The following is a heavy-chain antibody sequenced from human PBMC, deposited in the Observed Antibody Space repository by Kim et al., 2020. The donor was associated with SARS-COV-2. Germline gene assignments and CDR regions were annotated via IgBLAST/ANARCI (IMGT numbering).Heavy chain of an antibody. D-gene: IGHD2-2*01. CDR3: ARQAVVPAANPDY. CDR2: IYYSGST. Sequence: SETLSLTCTVSGGSISSSSYYWGWIRQPPGKGLEWIGSIYYSGSTYYNPSLKSRVTISVDTSKNQFSLKLSSATAADTAVYYCARQAVVPAANPDYWGQGTLVTVSS. V-gene: IGHV4-39*01. J-gene: IGHJ4*02. CDR1: GGSISSSSYY.